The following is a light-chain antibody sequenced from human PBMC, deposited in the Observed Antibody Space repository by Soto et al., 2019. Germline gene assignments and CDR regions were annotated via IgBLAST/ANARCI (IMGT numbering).Light chain of an antibody. CDR2: DVS. CDR3: CSYAGKYPYV. J-gene: IGLJ1*01. V-gene: IGLV2-11*01. Sequence: QSALTQPRSVSGSPGQSVTISCTGTSGDVGRYDSVSWYQQHPGKAPKLLICDVSERPSGVPDRFFGSKSGNTASLTISGLQIEDEADDYCCSYAGKYPYVFGSGTKLTVL. CDR1: SGDVGRYDS.